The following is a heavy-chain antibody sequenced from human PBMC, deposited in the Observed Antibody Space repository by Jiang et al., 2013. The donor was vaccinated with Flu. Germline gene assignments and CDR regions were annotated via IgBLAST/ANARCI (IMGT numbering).Heavy chain of an antibody. D-gene: IGHD4-17*01. J-gene: IGHJ4*02. CDR3: ASADYGAWPVDY. V-gene: IGHV5-51*01. Sequence: RYSPSFQGQVTISADKSISTAYLQWSSLKASDTAMYYCASADYGAWPVDYWGQGTLVTVSS.